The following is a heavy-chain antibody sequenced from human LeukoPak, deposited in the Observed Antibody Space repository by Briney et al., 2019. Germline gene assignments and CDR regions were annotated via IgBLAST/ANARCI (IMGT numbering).Heavy chain of an antibody. Sequence: PSETLSLTCTVSGGSISSSSYYWGWIRQPPGKGLEWIGCIYYSGSTYYNPSLKSRVTISVDTSKNQFSLKLSSVTAADTAVYYCARVGAAGTRYYYYYYMDVWGKGTTVTVSS. CDR1: GGSISSSSYY. J-gene: IGHJ6*03. CDR2: IYYSGST. D-gene: IGHD6-13*01. CDR3: ARVGAAGTRYYYYYYMDV. V-gene: IGHV4-39*07.